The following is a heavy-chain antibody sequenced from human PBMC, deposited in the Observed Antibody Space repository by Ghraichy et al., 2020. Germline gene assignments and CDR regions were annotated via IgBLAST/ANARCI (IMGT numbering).Heavy chain of an antibody. D-gene: IGHD3-10*01. CDR3: ARGYGSGSSDS. V-gene: IGHV3-48*02. J-gene: IGHJ4*02. CDR2: ISGDGSAL. CDR1: GFIFSAYN. Sequence: SCAASGFIFSAYNMNWVRQAPGEGLEWVSYISGDGSALYYADSVKGRFTVSKDNAKNSLYLQMSSLRDEDTAVYYCARGYGSGSSDSWGQGALVTVSS.